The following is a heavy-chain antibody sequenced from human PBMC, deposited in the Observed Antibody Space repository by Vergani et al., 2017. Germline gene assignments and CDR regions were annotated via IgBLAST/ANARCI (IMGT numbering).Heavy chain of an antibody. V-gene: IGHV3-23*01. Sequence: EVQLLESGGGLVQPGGSLRLSCAASGFTFSSYAMSWVRQAPGKGLEWVSAISGSGVSTYYADSVKGRFTISRDNSKNALYLQMNSLRAEDTALYYCAKDPRRSFLRGMDVWGQGTTVTVSS. CDR3: AKDPRRSFLRGMDV. CDR2: ISGSGVST. D-gene: IGHD3-10*01. CDR1: GFTFSSYA. J-gene: IGHJ6*02.